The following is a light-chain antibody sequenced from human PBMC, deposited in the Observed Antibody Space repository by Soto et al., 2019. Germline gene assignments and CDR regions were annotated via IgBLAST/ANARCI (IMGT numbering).Light chain of an antibody. CDR1: QSVSSY. Sequence: EIVLTQSPATLSLSPGEIATLSFSASQSVSSYLAWYQQKPGQAPRLLIYDASNRATGIPARFSGSGSGTDFTLTISSLEPEDFAVYYCQQRSNWPRTFGPGTKVDIK. J-gene: IGKJ3*01. V-gene: IGKV3-11*01. CDR3: QQRSNWPRT. CDR2: DAS.